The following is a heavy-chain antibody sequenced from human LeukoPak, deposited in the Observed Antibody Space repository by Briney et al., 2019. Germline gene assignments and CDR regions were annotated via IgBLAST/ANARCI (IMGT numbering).Heavy chain of an antibody. CDR3: ARGGGLTGTTSH. D-gene: IGHD1-7*01. J-gene: IGHJ4*02. V-gene: IGHV4-59*01. CDR2: IYYSGST. CDR1: GGSISSYY. Sequence: PSETLSPTCTVSGGSISSYYWSWVRQPPGKGLEWIGYIYYSGSTNYNPSLKSRVTISVDTSKNQFSLKLSSVHAADTAVYYCARGGGLTGTTSHWGPGTLVTVSS.